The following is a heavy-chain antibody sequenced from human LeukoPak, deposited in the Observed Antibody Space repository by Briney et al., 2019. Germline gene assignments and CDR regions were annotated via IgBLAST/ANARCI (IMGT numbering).Heavy chain of an antibody. J-gene: IGHJ4*02. CDR1: GYTFTSYG. V-gene: IGHV1-18*01. CDR2: ISAYNGNT. D-gene: IGHD1-14*01. Sequence: GASVKVSCKASGYTFTSYGISWVRQAPGQGLEWMGWISAYNGNTNYAQKLQGRVTMTTDTSTSTAYMELRSLRSDDTAVYYCAGARDGGNLNYFDYWGQGTLVTVSS. CDR3: AGARDGGNLNYFDY.